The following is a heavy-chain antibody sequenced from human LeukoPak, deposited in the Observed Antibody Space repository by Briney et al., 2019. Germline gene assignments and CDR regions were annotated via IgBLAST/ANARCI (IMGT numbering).Heavy chain of an antibody. V-gene: IGHV3-11*04. CDR3: ARDRYFGDIVVVVGY. CDR2: ISSSGSTI. CDR1: GFTFRDYY. J-gene: IGHJ4*02. D-gene: IGHD2-15*01. Sequence: GGSLRLSCATSGFTFRDYYMSWIRQAPGKGVEWGSYISSSGSTIYYADSVKGRFTISRDNAKNSLYLQMNSLRAEDTAVYYCARDRYFGDIVVVVGYWGQGTLVTVSS.